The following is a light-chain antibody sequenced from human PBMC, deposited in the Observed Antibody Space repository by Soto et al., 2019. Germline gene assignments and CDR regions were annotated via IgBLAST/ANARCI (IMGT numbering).Light chain of an antibody. J-gene: IGKJ4*01. Sequence: GGRVTITCRASQGISNYVAWYQQKPGEVPKLLIYLASTLQSGVPSRFSGSGSGTVFTLTISSLQPEDVATYYCQKYNSAPLTFGGGTKVEIK. V-gene: IGKV1-27*01. CDR1: QGISNY. CDR2: LAS. CDR3: QKYNSAPLT.